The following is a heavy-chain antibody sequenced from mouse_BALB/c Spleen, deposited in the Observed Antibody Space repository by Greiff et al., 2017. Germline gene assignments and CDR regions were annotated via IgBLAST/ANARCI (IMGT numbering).Heavy chain of an antibody. V-gene: IGHV1S81*02. CDR1: GYTFTSYW. Sequence: VQLQQPGAELVKPGASVKLSCKASGYTFTSYWMHWVKQRPGQGLEWIGEINPSNGRTNYNEKFKSKATLTVDKSSSTAYMQLSSLTSEDSAVYYCARSGLRPMDYWGQGTSVTVSS. J-gene: IGHJ4*01. CDR2: INPSNGRT. CDR3: ARSGLRPMDY. D-gene: IGHD1-2*01.